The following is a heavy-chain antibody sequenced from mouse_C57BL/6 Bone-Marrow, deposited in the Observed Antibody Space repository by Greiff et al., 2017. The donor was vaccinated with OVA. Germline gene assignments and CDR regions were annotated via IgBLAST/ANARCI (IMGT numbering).Heavy chain of an antibody. Sequence: QVQLQQSGAELVRPGASVTLSCKASGYTFTDYEMHWVKQTPVHGLEWIGAIDPETGGTAYNQKFKGKAILTADKSSSTAYMELRSLTSEDSAVYYCTRDGKLCWDYWGQGTTLTVSA. CDR2: IDPETGGT. CDR3: TRDGKLCWDY. V-gene: IGHV1-15*01. J-gene: IGHJ2*01. CDR1: GYTFTDYE. D-gene: IGHD6-1*01.